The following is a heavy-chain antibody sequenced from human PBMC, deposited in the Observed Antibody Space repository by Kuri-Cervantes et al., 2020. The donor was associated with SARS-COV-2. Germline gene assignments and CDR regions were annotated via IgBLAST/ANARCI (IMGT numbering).Heavy chain of an antibody. CDR2: ISWNSGSI. V-gene: IGHV3-9*01. Sequence: SLKISCAASGFTFDDYAMHWVRQAPGKGLEWVSGISWNSGSIGYADSVKGRFTISRDNAKNSLYLQMNSLRAEDTAVYYCARDGIAVAAAGYYYGMDVWGQGTTVTVSS. CDR3: ARDGIAVAAAGYYYGMDV. D-gene: IGHD6-19*01. CDR1: GFTFDDYA. J-gene: IGHJ6*02.